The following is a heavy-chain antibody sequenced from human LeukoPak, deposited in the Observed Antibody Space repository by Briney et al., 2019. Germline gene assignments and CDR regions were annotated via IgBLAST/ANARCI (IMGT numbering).Heavy chain of an antibody. CDR1: GFTFTTYA. D-gene: IGHD3-22*01. V-gene: IGHV3-23*01. CDR2: ISGSGGST. Sequence: PGGSLRLSCAASGFTFTTYAMSWVRQAPGKGLEWVSAISGSGGSTYYADSVKGRFTISRDTSKNTLYLQMNSLRAEDTALYYCVCYDNAAEYFHYWGQGTLVTVSS. CDR3: VCYDNAAEYFHY. J-gene: IGHJ1*01.